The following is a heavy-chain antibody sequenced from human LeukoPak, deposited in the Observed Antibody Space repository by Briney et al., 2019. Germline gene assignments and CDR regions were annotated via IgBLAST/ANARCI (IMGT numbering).Heavy chain of an antibody. J-gene: IGHJ4*02. Sequence: SETLSLTCTVSGYSISSGYYWGWIRQPPGKGLEWIGSIYHSGSTYYNPSLKSRVTISVDTSKNQFSLKLSSVTAADTAVYYCARVGDYYDSSGYPSPNPAFDYWGQGTPVTVSS. CDR1: GYSISSGYY. D-gene: IGHD3-22*01. CDR2: IYHSGST. CDR3: ARVGDYYDSSGYPSPNPAFDY. V-gene: IGHV4-38-2*02.